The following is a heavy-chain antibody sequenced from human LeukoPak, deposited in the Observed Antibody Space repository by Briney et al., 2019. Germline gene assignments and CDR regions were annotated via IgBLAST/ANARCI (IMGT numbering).Heavy chain of an antibody. Sequence: SETLSLTCTVSGGSISSGGYYWNWIRQPPGKGLEWIGYFYHSGSTYYNPSLKSRVTISVDTSKNQFSLKLSSVTAADTAVYYCASLRYCSNGICYTAYYYDYWGQGTLVTVSS. J-gene: IGHJ4*02. D-gene: IGHD2-8*01. CDR2: FYHSGST. CDR1: GGSISSGGYY. CDR3: ASLRYCSNGICYTAYYYDY. V-gene: IGHV4-30-2*01.